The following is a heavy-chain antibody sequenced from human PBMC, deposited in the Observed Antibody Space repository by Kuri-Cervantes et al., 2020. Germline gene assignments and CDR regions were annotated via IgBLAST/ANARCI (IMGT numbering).Heavy chain of an antibody. CDR3: ARVGNYYYYGMDV. Sequence: LSLTCTVSGGSINSGHYNWGWIRQPPGKGLEWVSYISSSGSTIYYADSVKGRFTISRDNAKNSLYLQMNSLRAEDTAVYYCARVGNYYYYGMDVWGQGTTVTVSS. J-gene: IGHJ6*02. V-gene: IGHV3-11*01. CDR2: ISSSGSTI. CDR1: GGSINSGHYN. D-gene: IGHD3-10*01.